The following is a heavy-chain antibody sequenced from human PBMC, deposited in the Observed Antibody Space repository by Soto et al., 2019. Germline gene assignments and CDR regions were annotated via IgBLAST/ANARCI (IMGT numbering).Heavy chain of an antibody. CDR1: GGSISSGGYY. CDR3: ARLRTIIAPFDD. CDR2: IYYSGST. D-gene: IGHD3-22*01. Sequence: PSETLSLTCTASGGSISSGGYYWGWIRQPPGKGLEWIGSIYYSGSTYYSPSLKSRVTISVDTSKNQFSLKLSSVTAADTAVYYCARLRTIIAPFDDWGQGTPVTVSS. J-gene: IGHJ4*02. V-gene: IGHV4-39*01.